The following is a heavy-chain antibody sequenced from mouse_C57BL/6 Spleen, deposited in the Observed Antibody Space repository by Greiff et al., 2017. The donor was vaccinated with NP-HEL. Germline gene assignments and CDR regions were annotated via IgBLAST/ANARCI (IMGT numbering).Heavy chain of an antibody. V-gene: IGHV1-59*01. D-gene: IGHD3-2*02. CDR2: IDPSDSYT. CDR1: GYTFTSYW. J-gene: IGHJ3*01. CDR3: ARDGGSSGYLAWFAY. Sequence: QVQLQQPGAELVRPGTSVKLSCKASGYTFTSYWMHWVKQRPGQGLEWIGVIDPSDSYTNYNQKFKGKATLTVDTSSSTAYMQLSSLTSEDSAVYYCARDGGSSGYLAWFAYWGQGTLVTVSA.